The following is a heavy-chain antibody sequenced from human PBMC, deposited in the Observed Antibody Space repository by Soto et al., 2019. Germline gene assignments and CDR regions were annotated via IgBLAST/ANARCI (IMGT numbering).Heavy chain of an antibody. J-gene: IGHJ6*02. D-gene: IGHD2-2*01. CDR2: IYYSGST. V-gene: IGHV4-59*08. Sequence: SETLSLTCTVSGGSISSYCWSWIRQPPGKGLEWIGYIYYSGSTNYNPSLKSRVTISVDTSKNQFSLKLSSVTAADTAVYYCARHVPYCSDTSHCAYGMDVWGQGTTVT. CDR1: GGSISSYC. CDR3: ARHVPYCSDTSHCAYGMDV.